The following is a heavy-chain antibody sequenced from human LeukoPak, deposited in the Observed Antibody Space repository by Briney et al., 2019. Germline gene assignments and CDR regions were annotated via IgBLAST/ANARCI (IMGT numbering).Heavy chain of an antibody. Sequence: SETLSLTCTVSGGSISSYYWSWIRQPPGKGLEWIGYIYYSGSTNYNPSLKSRVTISVDTSKNQFSLKLSSVTAADTAVYYCAAIVATGDYYYHGMDVWGQGTTVTVSS. D-gene: IGHD5-12*01. V-gene: IGHV4-59*01. CDR2: IYYSGST. CDR3: AAIVATGDYYYHGMDV. J-gene: IGHJ6*02. CDR1: GGSISSYY.